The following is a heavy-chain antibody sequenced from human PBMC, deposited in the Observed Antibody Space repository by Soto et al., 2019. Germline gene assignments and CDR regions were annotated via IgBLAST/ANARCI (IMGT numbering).Heavy chain of an antibody. CDR3: ARNYDFWSGYYPKDYFDY. CDR2: ISAYNGNT. J-gene: IGHJ4*02. V-gene: IGHV1-18*01. CDR1: GYTFTSYG. Sequence: QVQLVQSGAEVKKPGASVKVSCKASGYTFTSYGISWVRQAPGQGLEWMGWISAYNGNTNYAQKLQGRVTMTTDTPTSTAYMELRGLRSDDTAVYYCARNYDFWSGYYPKDYFDYWGQGTLVTVSS. D-gene: IGHD3-3*01.